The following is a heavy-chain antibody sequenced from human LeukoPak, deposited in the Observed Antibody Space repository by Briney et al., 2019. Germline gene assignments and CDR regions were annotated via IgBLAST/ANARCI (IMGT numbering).Heavy chain of an antibody. CDR1: GYTFTIFY. Sequence: GASVKVSCKASGYTFTIFYMHWVRQAPGQGLEWMGVINPTGGSTTYAQKFQGRVTMTSDTSTTTVYMDLSSLRSADTAVYYCARGGLTYFYDSSAYYSKNAFDIWGPGTMLSVSS. D-gene: IGHD3-22*01. J-gene: IGHJ3*02. CDR3: ARGGLTYFYDSSAYYSKNAFDI. CDR2: INPTGGST. V-gene: IGHV1-46*01.